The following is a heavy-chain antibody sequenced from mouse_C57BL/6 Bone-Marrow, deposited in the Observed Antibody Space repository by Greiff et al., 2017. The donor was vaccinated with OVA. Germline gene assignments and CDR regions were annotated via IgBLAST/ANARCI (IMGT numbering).Heavy chain of an antibody. D-gene: IGHD1-1*01. V-gene: IGHV5-4*01. CDR3: ARDPNYYGSSYGGFAY. J-gene: IGHJ3*01. CDR2: ISDGGSYT. CDR1: GFTFSSYA. Sequence: DVHLVESGGGLVKPGGSLKLSCAASGFTFSSYAMSWVRQTPEKRLEWVATISDGGSYTYYPDNVKGRFTISRDNAKNNLYLQMSHLKSEDTAMYYCARDPNYYGSSYGGFAYWGQGTLVTVSA.